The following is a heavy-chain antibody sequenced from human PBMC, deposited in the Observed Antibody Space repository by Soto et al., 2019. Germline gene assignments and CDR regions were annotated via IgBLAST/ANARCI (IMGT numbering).Heavy chain of an antibody. V-gene: IGHV3-30*18. CDR2: ISYDGSNK. J-gene: IGHJ4*02. CDR1: GFTFSSYG. Sequence: QVQLVESGGGVVQPGRSLRLSCAASGFTFSSYGVHWVRQAPGKGLEWVAVISYDGSNKHYADSVKGRFTISRDNSKNTLDLQMNSLRAEDTAVSYCAKDTYYYDRSGYYTYDYWGQGTQVTVSS. D-gene: IGHD3-22*01. CDR3: AKDTYYYDRSGYYTYDY.